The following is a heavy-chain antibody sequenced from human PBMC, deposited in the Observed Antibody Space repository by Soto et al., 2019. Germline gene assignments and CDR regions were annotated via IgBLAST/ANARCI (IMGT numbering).Heavy chain of an antibody. CDR2: IYHSGIS. V-gene: IGHV4-59*01. Sequence: SETLSLTCTVSGGSISTYYWSWIRQPPGKGLEWIGYIYHSGISNYNPSLKSRVTISVDTSKNQFSLKLTSVTAADTAVYYCTRGDYSGYPIGIDYWGQGTLVTFSS. CDR1: GGSISTYY. D-gene: IGHD4-4*01. CDR3: TRGDYSGYPIGIDY. J-gene: IGHJ4*02.